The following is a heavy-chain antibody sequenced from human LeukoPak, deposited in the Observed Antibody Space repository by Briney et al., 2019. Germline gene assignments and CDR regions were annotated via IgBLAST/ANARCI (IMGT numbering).Heavy chain of an antibody. J-gene: IGHJ4*02. V-gene: IGHV1-18*01. Sequence: ASVKVSCKASGYTFTSYGISWVRQASGQGLEWMGWISAYNGNTNYAQKLQGRVTMTTDTSTSTAYMELRSLRSDDTAVYYCARDQYDFWSGYYSFFEGGFDYWGQGTLVTVSS. D-gene: IGHD3-3*01. CDR2: ISAYNGNT. CDR3: ARDQYDFWSGYYSFFEGGFDY. CDR1: GYTFTSYG.